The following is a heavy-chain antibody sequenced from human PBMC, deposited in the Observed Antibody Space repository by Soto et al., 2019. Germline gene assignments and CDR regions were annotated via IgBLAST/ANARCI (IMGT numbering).Heavy chain of an antibody. CDR3: ARLDDGDYDFDY. D-gene: IGHD4-17*01. J-gene: IGHJ4*02. CDR1: GGSISSGGYY. Sequence: PSETLSLTCTVSGGSISSGGYYWSWIRQHPGKGLEWIGYIYYSGSTYYNPSLKSRVTISVDTSKNQFSLKLSSVTAADTAVYYCARLDDGDYDFDYWGQGTLVTVSS. V-gene: IGHV4-31*03. CDR2: IYYSGST.